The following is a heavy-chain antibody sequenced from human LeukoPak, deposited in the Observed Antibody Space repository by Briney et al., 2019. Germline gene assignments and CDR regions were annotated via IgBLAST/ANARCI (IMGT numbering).Heavy chain of an antibody. CDR2: IYHSGST. CDR3: AREGNWGEARRDAFDI. Sequence: PSETLSLTCTVSGGSISSGGYYWSWIRQPPGKGLEWIGYIYHSGSTYYNPSLKSRVTISVDRSKNQFSLKLSSVTAADTAVYYCAREGNWGEARRDAFDIWGQGTMVTVSS. V-gene: IGHV4-30-2*01. J-gene: IGHJ3*02. CDR1: GGSISSGGYY. D-gene: IGHD7-27*01.